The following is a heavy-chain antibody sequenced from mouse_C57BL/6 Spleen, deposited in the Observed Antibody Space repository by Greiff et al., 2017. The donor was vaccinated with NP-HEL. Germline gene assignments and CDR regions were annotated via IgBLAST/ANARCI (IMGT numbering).Heavy chain of an antibody. CDR2: ISNGGGST. CDR1: GFTFSDYY. CDR3: ARHGYYAMDY. J-gene: IGHJ4*01. V-gene: IGHV5-12*01. Sequence: EVMLVESGGGLVQPGGSLKLSCAASGFTFSDYYMYWVRQTPEKRLEWVAYISNGGGSTYYPDTVKGRFTISRDNAKNTLYLQMSRLKSEDTAMYYCARHGYYAMDYWGQGTSVTVSS.